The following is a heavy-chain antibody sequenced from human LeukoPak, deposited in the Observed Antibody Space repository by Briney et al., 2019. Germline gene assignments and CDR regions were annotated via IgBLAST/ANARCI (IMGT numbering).Heavy chain of an antibody. Sequence: GGSLMLSCSASGFTVSSNYMSWVRQAPGKGLGWDSVIYSRGSTYYADSVKGRFTISRDNSKNTLYLQMNSLRAEDTAVYYCARDFRLSLDYWGQGTLVTVS. CDR1: GFTVSSNY. V-gene: IGHV3-66*01. D-gene: IGHD4/OR15-4a*01. J-gene: IGHJ4*02. CDR3: ARDFRLSLDY. CDR2: IYSRGST.